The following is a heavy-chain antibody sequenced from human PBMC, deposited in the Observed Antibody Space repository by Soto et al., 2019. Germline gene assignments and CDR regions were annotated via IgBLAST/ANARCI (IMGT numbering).Heavy chain of an antibody. D-gene: IGHD2-2*01. J-gene: IGHJ4*02. CDR2: ISGSGGST. V-gene: IGHV3-23*01. CDR3: AKPDYQYYFDY. Sequence: LRICSASFRFVVSTYAMSCAQQAPGKGLEWVSAISGSGGSTYYADSVKGRFTISRDNSKNTLYLQMNSLRAEDTAVYYCAKPDYQYYFDYWGQGTLVTVSS. CDR1: RFVVSTYA.